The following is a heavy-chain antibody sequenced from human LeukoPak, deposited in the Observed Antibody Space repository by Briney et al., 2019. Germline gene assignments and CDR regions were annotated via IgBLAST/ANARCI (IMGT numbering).Heavy chain of an antibody. Sequence: GGSLRLSCAASGFTFSDYYMAWIRQAPGKGLNWVSYISGSGTITYYADSLKGRFTISRDNVKNSLFLQMDSLRAEDTAVYYCVRILEGYSYYMDAWGKGTTVIVSS. V-gene: IGHV3-11*04. CDR1: GFTFSDYY. J-gene: IGHJ6*03. CDR3: VRILEGYSYYMDA. CDR2: ISGSGTIT.